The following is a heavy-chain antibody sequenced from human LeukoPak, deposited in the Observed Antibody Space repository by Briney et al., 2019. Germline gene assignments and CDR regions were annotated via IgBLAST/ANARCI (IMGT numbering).Heavy chain of an antibody. CDR2: IYYTGST. CDR1: GGSIGSYY. Sequence: NSSETLSLTCTVSGGSIGSYYWSWIRQSPGKGLDWIGYIYYTGSTDYNPSLKSRVTISVDTSKNQFSLKLTSVTAPDTAVYYCARHISGDYGGYFDYWGQGTLVAVSS. J-gene: IGHJ4*02. D-gene: IGHD4-17*01. V-gene: IGHV4-59*08. CDR3: ARHISGDYGGYFDY.